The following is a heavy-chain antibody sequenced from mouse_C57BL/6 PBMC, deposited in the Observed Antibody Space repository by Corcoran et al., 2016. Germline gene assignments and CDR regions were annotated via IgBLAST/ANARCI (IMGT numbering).Heavy chain of an antibody. CDR2: INPYNGGT. CDR3: ARRFITTVYYSMDY. V-gene: IGHV1-19*01. CDR1: GYTFTDYY. J-gene: IGHJ4*01. Sequence: EVQLQQSGPVLVQPGASVKMSCKASGYTFTDYYMNWVKQSHGKSLEWIGVINPYNGGTSYNKKFKGKATLTVDKSSSTAYMELNSLTSEDSAVYYCARRFITTVYYSMDYWGQGTSVTVSS. D-gene: IGHD1-1*01.